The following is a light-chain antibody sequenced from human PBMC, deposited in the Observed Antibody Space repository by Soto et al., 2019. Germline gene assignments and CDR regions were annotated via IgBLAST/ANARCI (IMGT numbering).Light chain of an antibody. V-gene: IGLV2-8*01. CDR1: SSDVGGYNY. CDR3: QSYDNSLSTYVV. CDR2: EVN. J-gene: IGLJ2*01. Sequence: QSALTQPPSASGSPGQSVAISCTGTSSDVGGYNYVSWYQQHPGEAPKLMIYEVNKRPSGVPDRFSGSKSGNTASLAITGLQAEDEADYYCQSYDNSLSTYVVFGGGTKLTVL.